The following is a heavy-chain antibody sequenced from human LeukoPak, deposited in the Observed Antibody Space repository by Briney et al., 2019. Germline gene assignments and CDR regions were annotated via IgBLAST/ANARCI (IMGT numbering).Heavy chain of an antibody. CDR1: GGSISSYY. V-gene: IGHV4-59*01. CDR3: ARAPHGSSGLDY. CDR2: IYYSGST. Sequence: TSETLSLTCTVSGGSISSYYWSWIRQPPGKGLEWIGYIYYSGSTNYNPSLKSRVTISVDTSKNQFSLKLSSVTAADTAVYYCARAPHGSSGLDYWGQGTLVTVSS. J-gene: IGHJ4*02. D-gene: IGHD3-22*01.